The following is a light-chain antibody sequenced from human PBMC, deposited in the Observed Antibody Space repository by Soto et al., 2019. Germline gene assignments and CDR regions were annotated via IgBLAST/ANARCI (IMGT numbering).Light chain of an antibody. CDR1: SSDVGGYYS. CDR2: DVT. J-gene: IGLJ1*01. Sequence: QSVLTQPASVSGSPGQSITISCTGTSSDVGGYYSVYWYQQHPGKAPKLMIYDVTNRPSGVSNRFSGSKSSNAASLTISGLQAEDEADYYCSSYTSSSTDVFGPGTKLTAL. V-gene: IGLV2-14*01. CDR3: SSYTSSSTDV.